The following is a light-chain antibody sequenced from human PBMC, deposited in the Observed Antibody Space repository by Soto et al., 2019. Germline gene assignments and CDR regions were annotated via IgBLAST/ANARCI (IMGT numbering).Light chain of an antibody. CDR2: DAS. J-gene: IGKJ1*01. CDR1: QSVTSNY. CDR3: YQYDTSPWT. V-gene: IGKV3-20*01. Sequence: EIVLTQSPGTLSLSPGERATLTCRAGQSVTSNYLAWYQQKPGQAPRLVIYDASTRATGIPDRFRGSGSGTDFTLTISRLEPEDFAVYYCYQYDTSPWTFGQGTKVDIK.